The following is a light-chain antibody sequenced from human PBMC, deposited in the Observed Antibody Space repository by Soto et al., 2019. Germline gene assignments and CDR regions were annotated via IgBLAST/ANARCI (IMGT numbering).Light chain of an antibody. CDR1: QSILYSSNNRNY. V-gene: IGKV4-1*01. Sequence: DIVMTQSPDSLAVPLGERATINCKSSQSILYSSNNRNYLAWYQQKAGQPPKLLINWASTRESGVPDRFSGSGSGTDFTLTISSLQAEDVAVYYCQYCHGSPRTFGQGTRVEIK. CDR2: WAS. J-gene: IGKJ1*01. CDR3: QYCHGSPRT.